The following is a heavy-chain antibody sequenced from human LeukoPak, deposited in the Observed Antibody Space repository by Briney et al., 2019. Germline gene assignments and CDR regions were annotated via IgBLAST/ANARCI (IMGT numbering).Heavy chain of an antibody. D-gene: IGHD6-13*01. CDR3: ARDFREQQLARTLYFDY. J-gene: IGHJ4*02. CDR1: GGSISSYY. Sequence: PSETLSLTCTVSGGSISSYYWSWIRQPAGKGLEWIGRIYISGSTNYNPSLKSRVTMSVDTSKNQFSLKLSSVTAADTAVYYCARDFREQQLARTLYFDYWGQGTLVTVSS. CDR2: IYISGST. V-gene: IGHV4-4*07.